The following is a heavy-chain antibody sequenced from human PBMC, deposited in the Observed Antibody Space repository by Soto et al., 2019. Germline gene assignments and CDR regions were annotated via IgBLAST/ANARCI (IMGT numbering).Heavy chain of an antibody. Sequence: SETLSLTCAVYGGSFSGYYWSWIRQPPGKGLEWIGEINHSGSTNYNPSLKSRVTISVDTSKNQFSLKLSSVTAADTAVYYWARARGVARYYYYGMDVWGQGTTVTVSS. D-gene: IGHD3-10*01. CDR3: ARARGVARYYYYGMDV. V-gene: IGHV4-34*01. CDR2: INHSGST. CDR1: GGSFSGYY. J-gene: IGHJ6*02.